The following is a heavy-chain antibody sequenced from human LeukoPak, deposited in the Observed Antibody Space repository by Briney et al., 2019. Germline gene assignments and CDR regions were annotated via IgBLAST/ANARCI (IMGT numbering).Heavy chain of an antibody. CDR1: GFTFDDYT. D-gene: IGHD5-12*01. V-gene: IGHV3-43*01. J-gene: IGHJ4*02. Sequence: GGSLRLSCAASGFTFDDYTMHWVRQAPGKGLEWVSLISWDGGSTYYADSVKGRFTISRDNSKNSLYLQMNSLRTEDTALYYCAKDIRGYSGYEGGGFDYWGQGTLVTVSS. CDR3: AKDIRGYSGYEGGGFDY. CDR2: ISWDGGST.